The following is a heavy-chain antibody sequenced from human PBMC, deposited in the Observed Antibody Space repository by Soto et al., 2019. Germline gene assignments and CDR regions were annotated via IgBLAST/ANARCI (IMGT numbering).Heavy chain of an antibody. J-gene: IGHJ1*01. CDR2: INPSGGST. CDR1: GYTFTSYY. Sequence: GASVKVSCKASGYTFTSYYMHWVRQAPGQGLAWMGIINPSGGSTSYAQKFQGRVTMTRDTSTSTVYMELSSLRSEDTAVYYCARVPAAYCGGDCYSDYFQHWGQGTLVTVSS. D-gene: IGHD2-21*02. V-gene: IGHV1-46*01. CDR3: ARVPAAYCGGDCYSDYFQH.